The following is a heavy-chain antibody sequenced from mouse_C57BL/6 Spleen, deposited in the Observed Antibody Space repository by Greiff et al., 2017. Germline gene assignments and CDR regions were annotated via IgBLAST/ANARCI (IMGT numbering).Heavy chain of an antibody. Sequence: VQLQQSGPELVKPGASVKISCKASGYSFTGYYMNWVKQSPEKSLEWIGEINPSTGGTTYNQKFKAKATLTVDKSSSTAYMQLKCLTSEDSAVYYCARIYYGPYYFDYWGQGTTLTVSS. CDR1: GYSFTGYY. V-gene: IGHV1-42*01. J-gene: IGHJ2*01. CDR2: INPSTGGT. CDR3: ARIYYGPYYFDY. D-gene: IGHD2-1*01.